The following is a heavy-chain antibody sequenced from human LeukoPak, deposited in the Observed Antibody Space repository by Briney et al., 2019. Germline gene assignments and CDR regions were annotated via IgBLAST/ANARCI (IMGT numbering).Heavy chain of an antibody. J-gene: IGHJ4*02. Sequence: GGSLRLSCAASGFTFSTYAMSWVRQAPGMGLEWVSGINDSGGGTYYADSVKGRFTISRDNSKNTLYLQMNSLRAEDTAVYYCSKAPYYVLPCFDSWGQGTLVTVSS. CDR2: INDSGGGT. D-gene: IGHD3-10*02. V-gene: IGHV3-23*01. CDR3: SKAPYYVLPCFDS. CDR1: GFTFSTYA.